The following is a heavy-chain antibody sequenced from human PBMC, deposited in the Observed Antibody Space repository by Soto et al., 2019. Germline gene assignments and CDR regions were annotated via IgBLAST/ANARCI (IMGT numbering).Heavy chain of an antibody. CDR1: GFTFGDFD. V-gene: IGHV3-11*06. D-gene: IGHD3-22*01. CDR3: ARDLEGYYADL. J-gene: IGHJ5*02. CDR2: INSRSTYT. Sequence: QVYLVESGGGLVKPGGSLRLSCVTSGFTFGDFDMSWMRQAPGKGLEWVSHINSRSTYTNNADSVKGRFTVSRDNAKNSLSLQMNSLRVEDTAVYYCARDLEGYYADLWGQGTLMTVSP.